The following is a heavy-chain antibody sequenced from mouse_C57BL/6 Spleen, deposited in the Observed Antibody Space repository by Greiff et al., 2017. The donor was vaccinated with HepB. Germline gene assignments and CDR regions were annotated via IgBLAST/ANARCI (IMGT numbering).Heavy chain of an antibody. J-gene: IGHJ4*01. D-gene: IGHD2-4*01. CDR3: AKGGTYDYDGYYAMDY. CDR1: GFTFSDYG. CDR2: ISSGSSTI. V-gene: IGHV5-17*01. Sequence: EVKLVESGGGLVKPGGSLKLSCVASGFTFSDYGMHWVRQAPEKGLEWVAYISSGSSTIYYADTVKGRFTISRDNAKNTLFLQMTSLRSEDAAMYYSAKGGTYDYDGYYAMDYWGQGTSVTVSS.